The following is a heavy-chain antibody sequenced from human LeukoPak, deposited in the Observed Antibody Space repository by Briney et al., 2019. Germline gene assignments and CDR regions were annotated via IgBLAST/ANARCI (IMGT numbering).Heavy chain of an antibody. CDR2: IRYDGSNK. Sequence: PGGSLRLSCAASGFTFSSYGIHWVRQAPGKGLEWVAFIRYDGSNKYHADSVKGRFTISRDNSKNTLYLQMNSLRAEDTAVYYCAKDWHSSSWDYYYYYYMDVWGKGTTVTVSS. CDR1: GFTFSSYG. J-gene: IGHJ6*03. V-gene: IGHV3-30*02. CDR3: AKDWHSSSWDYYYYYYMDV. D-gene: IGHD6-13*01.